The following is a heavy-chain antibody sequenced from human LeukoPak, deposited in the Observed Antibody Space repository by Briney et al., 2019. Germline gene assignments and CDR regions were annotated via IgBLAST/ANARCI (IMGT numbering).Heavy chain of an antibody. CDR2: ISSSSSYI. Sequence: GGSLRLSCAASGFTFSSYSMNWVRQAPGEGLEWVSSISSSSSYIYYADSVKGRFTISRDNAKNSLYLQMNSLRAEDTAVYYCARERDYSGQLDYWGQGTLVTVSS. CDR3: ARERDYSGQLDY. D-gene: IGHD5-12*01. J-gene: IGHJ4*02. V-gene: IGHV3-21*01. CDR1: GFTFSSYS.